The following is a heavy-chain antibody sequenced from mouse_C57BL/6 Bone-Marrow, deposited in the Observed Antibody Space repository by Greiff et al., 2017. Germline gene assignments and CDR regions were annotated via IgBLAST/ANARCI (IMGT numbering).Heavy chain of an antibody. CDR3: ARACLFLGSRYFDV. CDR1: GIDFSRYW. Sequence: EVKLQESGGGLVQPGGSLKLSCAASGIDFSRYWMSWVRRAPGKGLEWIGEINPDSSTINYAPSLKDKFIISRDKAKNTLYLQMSKVRFADTACYYCARACLFLGSRYFDVWGTGTTVTVSS. V-gene: IGHV4-1*01. CDR2: INPDSSTI. J-gene: IGHJ1*03. D-gene: IGHD1-1*01.